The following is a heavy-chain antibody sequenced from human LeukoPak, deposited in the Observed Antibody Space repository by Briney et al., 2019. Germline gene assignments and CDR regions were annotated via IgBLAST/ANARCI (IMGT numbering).Heavy chain of an antibody. V-gene: IGHV4-39*01. CDR3: ARQTPYYDILTGYYDQRGVFDY. CDR1: GGSISSSSYY. Sequence: PSETLSLTCTVSGGSISSSSYYWGWIRQPPGKGLEWIGSIYYSGSTYYNPSLKSRVTISVDTSKNQFSLKLSSVTAADTAVYYCARQTPYYDILTGYYDQRGVFDYWGQGNLVTVSS. J-gene: IGHJ4*02. D-gene: IGHD3-9*01. CDR2: IYYSGST.